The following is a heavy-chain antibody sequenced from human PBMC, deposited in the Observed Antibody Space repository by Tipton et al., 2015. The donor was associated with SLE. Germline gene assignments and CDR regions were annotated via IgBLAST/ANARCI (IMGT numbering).Heavy chain of an antibody. V-gene: IGHV3-30*02. J-gene: IGHJ6*02. D-gene: IGHD3-3*01. Sequence: SLRLSCAASGFTFSSYGMNWVRQAPGKGLEWVAFIRYDGSDKYYADSLKGRFTISRDNSKNTLYLQMSSLRAEDTALYYCAKAQYDFWSGGGYYYYGMDVWGQGTTVTVSS. CDR1: GFTFSSYG. CDR3: AKAQYDFWSGGGYYYYGMDV. CDR2: IRYDGSDK.